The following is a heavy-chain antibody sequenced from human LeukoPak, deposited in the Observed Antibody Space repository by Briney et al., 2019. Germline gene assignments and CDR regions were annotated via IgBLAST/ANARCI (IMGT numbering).Heavy chain of an antibody. CDR1: GFTFSSYS. CDR3: ARGDEYSSSPGDY. Sequence: GGSLRLSCAASGFTFSSYSVNWVRQAPGKGLEWVSSISSSSSYIYYADSVKGRFTISRDNAKNSLYLQMNSLRAEDTAVYYCARGDEYSSSPGDYWGQGTLVTVSS. J-gene: IGHJ4*02. D-gene: IGHD6-6*01. CDR2: ISSSSSYI. V-gene: IGHV3-21*01.